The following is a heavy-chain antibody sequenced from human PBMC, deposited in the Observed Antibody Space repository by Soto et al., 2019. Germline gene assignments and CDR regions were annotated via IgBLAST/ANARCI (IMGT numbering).Heavy chain of an antibody. Sequence: EVQLVESGGGLVKPGGSLRLSCAASGFTFSSYSMNWVRQAPGKGLEWVSSISSSSSYIYYADSVKGRFTISRDNAKNPRYLQMNSLRAEDTAVYYWARGPGGFGELFSYYYYGMDVWGQGTTVTVS. D-gene: IGHD3-10*01. CDR1: GFTFSSYS. J-gene: IGHJ6*02. V-gene: IGHV3-21*01. CDR3: ARGPGGFGELFSYYYYGMDV. CDR2: ISSSSSYI.